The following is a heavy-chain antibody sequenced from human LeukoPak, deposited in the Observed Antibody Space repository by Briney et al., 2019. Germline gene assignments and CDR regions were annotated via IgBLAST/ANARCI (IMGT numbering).Heavy chain of an antibody. V-gene: IGHV1-69*05. CDR2: IIPIFGTA. D-gene: IGHD3-22*01. Sequence: SVKVSCKASGGTFSSYAISWVRQAPGQGHEWVGGIIPIFGTANYAQKFQGRVTITTDESTSTAYMELSSLRSEHTAVYYCATGHYYDISGYSVDNWFDPWGQGTLVTVSS. CDR3: ATGHYYDISGYSVDNWFDP. CDR1: GGTFSSYA. J-gene: IGHJ5*02.